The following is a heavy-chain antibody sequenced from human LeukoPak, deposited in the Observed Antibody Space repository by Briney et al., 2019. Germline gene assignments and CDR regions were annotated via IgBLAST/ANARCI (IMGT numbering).Heavy chain of an antibody. J-gene: IGHJ4*02. V-gene: IGHV4-39*07. CDR3: ARGGTYRGGADY. CDR1: GGSISTSSYY. D-gene: IGHD4-11*01. Sequence: ASETLSLTCTVSGGSISTSSYYWGWVRQPPGKGLEWIGNIFYSGSTYYSPSLKSRGTISLDTSRNQFSLKLNSVTAADTAVYYCARGGTYRGGADYWGQGTLVTVSS. CDR2: IFYSGST.